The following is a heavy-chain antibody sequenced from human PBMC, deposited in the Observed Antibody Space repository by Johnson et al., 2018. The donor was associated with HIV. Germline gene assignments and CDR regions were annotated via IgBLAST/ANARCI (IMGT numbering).Heavy chain of an antibody. D-gene: IGHD1-14*01. V-gene: IGHV3-30*03. CDR2: ISNDGSNK. CDR1: GFTFSSYG. CDR3: ARGVSPERQAGPDAFDI. J-gene: IGHJ3*02. Sequence: QVQLVESGGGVVQPGRSLRLSCAASGFTFSSYGMQWVRQAPGKGLEWVAVISNDGSNKYYAQSVKGRFTISRDNSKNTLYLQMNSLRAEDTAVYYCARGVSPERQAGPDAFDIWGQGTMVTVSS.